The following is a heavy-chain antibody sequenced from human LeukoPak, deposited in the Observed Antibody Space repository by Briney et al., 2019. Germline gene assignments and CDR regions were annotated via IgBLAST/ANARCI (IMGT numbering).Heavy chain of an antibody. J-gene: IGHJ4*02. CDR1: GYTFSNNW. CDR2: IYPGDSDT. V-gene: IGHV5-51*01. Sequence: GESLKISCKGSGYTFSNNWIVWVRQMPGKGLEWMGIIYPGDSDTRYSPSFQGQVTLSADKFIGTAYLQWSSLKASDTAIYYCARLITSVSPFDYWGQGTPVTVSS. D-gene: IGHD3-16*02. CDR3: ARLITSVSPFDY.